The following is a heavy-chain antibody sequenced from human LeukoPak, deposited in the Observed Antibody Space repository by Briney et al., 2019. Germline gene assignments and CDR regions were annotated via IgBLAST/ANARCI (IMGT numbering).Heavy chain of an antibody. D-gene: IGHD1/OR15-1a*01. CDR3: AETGTRIQNAFDI. Sequence: GASVKVSCKASGYTFTSYGISWVRQAPGQGLEWMGWISAYNGNTNYAQKFQGRVTITADKSTSTAYMELSSLRSEDTAVYYCAETGTRIQNAFDIWGQGTMVTVSS. CDR2: ISAYNGNT. V-gene: IGHV1-18*01. CDR1: GYTFTSYG. J-gene: IGHJ3*02.